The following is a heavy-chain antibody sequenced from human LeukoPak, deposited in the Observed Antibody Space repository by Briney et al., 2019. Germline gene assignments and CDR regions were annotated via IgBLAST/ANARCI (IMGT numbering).Heavy chain of an antibody. CDR1: GFTFSSYE. Sequence: GGSLRLSCAASGFTFSSYEMNWVRQAPGKGLEWVSYISSSSSTIYYADSVKGRFTISRDNAKNSLYLQMNSLRAEDTAVYYCARDLTAMVSSWGQGTLVTVSS. J-gene: IGHJ5*02. CDR2: ISSSSSTI. D-gene: IGHD5-18*01. V-gene: IGHV3-48*01. CDR3: ARDLTAMVSS.